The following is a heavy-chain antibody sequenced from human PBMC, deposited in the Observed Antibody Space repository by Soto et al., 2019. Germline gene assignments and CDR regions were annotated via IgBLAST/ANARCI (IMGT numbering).Heavy chain of an antibody. CDR2: IWYDGSNK. D-gene: IGHD2-15*01. Sequence: QVQLVESGGGVVQPGRSLRLSCAASGFTFSSYGMHWVRQAPGKGLEWVAVIWYDGSNKYYADSVKGRFTISRYNSKYTLYLQMNRLGAEDKAVYYCARDGADCSGGSCYYYYMDVWGKGTAVTVCS. CDR1: GFTFSSYG. CDR3: ARDGADCSGGSCYYYYMDV. J-gene: IGHJ6*03. V-gene: IGHV3-33*01.